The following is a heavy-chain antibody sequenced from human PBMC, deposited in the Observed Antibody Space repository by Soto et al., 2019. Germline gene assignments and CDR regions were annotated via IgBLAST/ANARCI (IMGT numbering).Heavy chain of an antibody. CDR3: TSSRLFRIDY. Sequence: GGSLRLSCAASGFTFSDYWMHWVRQAPGKGLVWVSRINSNGRTISYADSVKGRFTISRDNAKNTVYLQMNSLRAEDTAVYYCTSSRLFRIDYWGQGALVNVSS. CDR1: GFTFSDYW. D-gene: IGHD5-12*01. J-gene: IGHJ4*02. CDR2: INSNGRTI. V-gene: IGHV3-74*01.